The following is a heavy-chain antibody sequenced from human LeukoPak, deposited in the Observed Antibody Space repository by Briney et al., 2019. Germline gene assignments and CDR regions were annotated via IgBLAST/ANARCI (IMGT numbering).Heavy chain of an antibody. V-gene: IGHV4-34*01. CDR2: INHSGST. CDR3: ARGIPAHGCSSTSCYTSNWFDP. CDR1: GGSFSGYY. D-gene: IGHD2-2*02. J-gene: IGHJ5*02. Sequence: RPSETLSLTCAVYGGSFSGYYWSWIRQPPGKGLEWIGEINHSGSTNYNPSLKSRVTISVDTSKNQFSLKLSSVTAADTAVYYCARGIPAHGCSSTSCYTSNWFDPWGQGTLVPVSS.